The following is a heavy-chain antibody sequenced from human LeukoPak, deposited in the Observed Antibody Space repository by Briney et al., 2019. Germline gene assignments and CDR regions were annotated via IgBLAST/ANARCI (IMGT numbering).Heavy chain of an antibody. CDR3: ARGWGSFEN. D-gene: IGHD7-27*01. CDR1: GFSVSTDY. CDR2: LYSGGNT. V-gene: IGHV3-53*01. Sequence: GGSLRLSCAASGFSVSTDYMTWVRQAPGKGLEWVSTLYSGGNTYYADSVKGRFTISRDNSKYTLYLEMNSLRAEDTAVYYCARGWGSFENWGQGTLVAVSS. J-gene: IGHJ4*02.